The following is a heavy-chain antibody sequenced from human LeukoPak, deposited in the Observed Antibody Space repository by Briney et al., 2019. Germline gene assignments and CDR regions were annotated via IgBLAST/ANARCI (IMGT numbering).Heavy chain of an antibody. CDR1: GFTFSSFW. J-gene: IGHJ5*02. V-gene: IGHV3-7*01. CDR2: IKEHGSEK. CDR3: ARVPWGSGRINWFDL. D-gene: IGHD3-10*01. Sequence: HPGRSLTLSWVASGFTFSSFWMSWVRQPPGKGLEWVANIKEHGSEKYYADSVKGRFTISRDDAKNSLDLPMNSLRAEDTAVYYCARVPWGSGRINWFDLWGQGTLVTVSS.